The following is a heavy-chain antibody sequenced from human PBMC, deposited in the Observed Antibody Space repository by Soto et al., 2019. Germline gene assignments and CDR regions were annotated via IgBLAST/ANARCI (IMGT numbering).Heavy chain of an antibody. V-gene: IGHV3-23*01. CDR1: GFIFENFG. J-gene: IGHJ5*02. CDR2: ISGSGFKK. D-gene: IGHD1-26*01. CDR3: AKNQGVELVPLATVDWFDP. Sequence: GGSLRLSCAASGFIFENFGMSWVRQAPGKGLEWISSISGSGFKKYYADSVKGRFTISRDNSKSTVYLELNNLSAEDTAVHHCAKNQGVELVPLATVDWFDPWGQGSVATVSS.